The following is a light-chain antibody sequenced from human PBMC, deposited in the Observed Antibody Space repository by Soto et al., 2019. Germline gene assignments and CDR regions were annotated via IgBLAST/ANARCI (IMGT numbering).Light chain of an antibody. CDR2: AVS. CDR1: STDVGGYNS. Sequence: QSALTQPASVSGSPGQSITISCTGTSTDVGGYNSVSWYQKESGKAPKLIIYAVSDRPSGVSTRFSGSKSGNTASLTISGLRAEDEAAYYCSSYRSDTSLVFGGGTKVTVL. V-gene: IGLV2-14*01. J-gene: IGLJ2*01. CDR3: SSYRSDTSLV.